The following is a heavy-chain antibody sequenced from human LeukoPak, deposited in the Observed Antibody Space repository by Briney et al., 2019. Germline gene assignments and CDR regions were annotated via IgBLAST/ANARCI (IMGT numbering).Heavy chain of an antibody. J-gene: IGHJ6*03. CDR3: ARGYDSNLDYYYYMDV. Sequence: GGSLRLSCVASGFTFSSHGMNWVRQAPGKGLEWVSSISSSSSYIYYADSVKGRFTISRDNAKNSLYLQMNSLRAEDTAVYFCARGYDSNLDYYYYMDVWGKGTTVTVSS. CDR2: ISSSSSYI. CDR1: GFTFSSHG. D-gene: IGHD3-16*01. V-gene: IGHV3-21*01.